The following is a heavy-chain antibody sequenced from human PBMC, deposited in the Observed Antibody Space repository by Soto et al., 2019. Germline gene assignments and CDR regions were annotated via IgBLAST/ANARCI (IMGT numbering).Heavy chain of an antibody. Sequence: SETLSLTCAVSGGSISSGGYSWSWIRQPPGKGLEWIGYIYHSGSPYYNPSLKSRVTISVDRSKNQFSLKLSSVTAADTTVYYCARTPDIWGQGTMVTVSS. J-gene: IGHJ3*02. CDR3: ARTPDI. V-gene: IGHV4-30-2*01. CDR2: IYHSGSP. CDR1: GGSISSGGYS.